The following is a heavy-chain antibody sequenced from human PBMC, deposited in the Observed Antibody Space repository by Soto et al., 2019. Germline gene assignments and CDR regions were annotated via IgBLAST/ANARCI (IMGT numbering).Heavy chain of an antibody. J-gene: IGHJ6*03. CDR2: IIPIFGTA. D-gene: IGHD2-2*01. Sequence: SVKVSCKASVGTISSDAISWVRQTPGQGLEWMGGIIPIFGTAKYSQKFQGRVTITRDTSASTAYMELSSLRSEDTAVYYCAREDIVVVPAADVYYYYMDVWGKGTTVTVTS. V-gene: IGHV1-69*05. CDR3: AREDIVVVPAADVYYYYMDV. CDR1: VGTISSDA.